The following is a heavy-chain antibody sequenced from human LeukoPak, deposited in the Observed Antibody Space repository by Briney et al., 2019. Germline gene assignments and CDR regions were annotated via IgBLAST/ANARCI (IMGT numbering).Heavy chain of an antibody. Sequence: GGSLRLSCAASGFTFSSYAMSWVRQAPGNGLEWASDISDSGASTYYADSVKGQFTVSRDNSKNTLYLQMNSLRAEDTATYYCAKLRYSGYGPGVYWGKGTLVTVSS. CDR1: GFTFSSYA. V-gene: IGHV3-23*01. J-gene: IGHJ4*02. CDR2: ISDSGAST. D-gene: IGHD5-12*01. CDR3: AKLRYSGYGPGVY.